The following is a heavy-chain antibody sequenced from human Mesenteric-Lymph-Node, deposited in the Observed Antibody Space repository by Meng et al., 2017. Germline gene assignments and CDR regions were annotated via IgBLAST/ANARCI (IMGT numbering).Heavy chain of an antibody. CDR3: ARLYCVSTTCYADY. Sequence: QLQLQESGSGLVKPSQTLSLASAVPGGSISSGGYSWSWIRQPPGKGLEWIGYIYHSGRTYYNPSLKSRVTISIDRSNNQFSLKLSSVTAADTAVYYCARLYCVSTTCYADYWGQGTLVTVSS. V-gene: IGHV4-30-2*01. CDR2: IYHSGRT. D-gene: IGHD2-2*01. J-gene: IGHJ4*02. CDR1: GGSISSGGYS.